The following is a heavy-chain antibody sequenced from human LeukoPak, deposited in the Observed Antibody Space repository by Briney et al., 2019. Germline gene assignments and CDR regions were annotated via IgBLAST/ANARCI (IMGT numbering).Heavy chain of an antibody. Sequence: SVKVSCKASGGSLSDYTISWVRQAPGQGLEWMGGIIPMLGTAKYAQNFRGRVTITTDDSSSTVYMELSSLRFEDTASYFCARDGLLTRTGMDVWGKGTTVTVSS. D-gene: IGHD3/OR15-3a*01. CDR1: GGSLSDYT. CDR2: IIPMLGTA. V-gene: IGHV1-69*16. CDR3: ARDGLLTRTGMDV. J-gene: IGHJ6*03.